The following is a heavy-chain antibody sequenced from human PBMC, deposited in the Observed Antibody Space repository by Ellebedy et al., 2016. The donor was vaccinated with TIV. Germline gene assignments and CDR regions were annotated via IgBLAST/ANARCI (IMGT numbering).Heavy chain of an antibody. Sequence: GESLKISCAASGFTFSFYSMNWVRQAPGKGLEWVSSITSSSSFTYYADFVKRRFTVSSDNAKNSLYRQMNSLGAEDTALYYCVRRIGSSGIAYDFWGQGTMVTVSS. CDR2: ITSSSSFT. CDR3: VRRIGSSGIAYDF. D-gene: IGHD3-10*01. CDR1: GFTFSFYS. J-gene: IGHJ3*01. V-gene: IGHV3-21*01.